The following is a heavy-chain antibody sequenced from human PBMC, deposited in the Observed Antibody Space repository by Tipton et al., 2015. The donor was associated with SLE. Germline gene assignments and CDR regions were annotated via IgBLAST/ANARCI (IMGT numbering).Heavy chain of an antibody. CDR3: ARGPSIPYSSSWYGIDY. CDR2: INQSKGT. V-gene: IGHV4-39*07. Sequence: TLSLTCTVSGVSISSGSYYWGWIRQPPGKGLAWIGEINQSKGTNYNPALKSRATISMEPSTIQFSLKLSSVTATDTAVYYCARGPSIPYSSSWYGIDYWGQRTLVTVSS. CDR1: GVSISSGSYY. J-gene: IGHJ4*02. D-gene: IGHD6-13*01.